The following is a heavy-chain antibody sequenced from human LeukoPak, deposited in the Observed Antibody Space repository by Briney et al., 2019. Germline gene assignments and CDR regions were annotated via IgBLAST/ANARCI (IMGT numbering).Heavy chain of an antibody. CDR1: GFTFSSYI. CDR2: ISSSSSTI. Sequence: GGSLRLSCAASGFTFSSYIMTWVRQARGRGLEWVSYISSSSSTIHYADSVKGRLTLSRDNAKNSLYLQMNSLRAKDTAVYYCASTGRYCTSTSCSNCFHYWGQGTLVTVSS. D-gene: IGHD2-2*01. J-gene: IGHJ4*02. V-gene: IGHV3-48*04. CDR3: ASTGRYCTSTSCSNCFHY.